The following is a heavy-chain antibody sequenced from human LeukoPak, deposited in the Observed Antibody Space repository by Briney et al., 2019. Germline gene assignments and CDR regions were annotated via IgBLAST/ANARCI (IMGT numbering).Heavy chain of an antibody. D-gene: IGHD1-7*01. V-gene: IGHV5-51*01. Sequence: GESLQISCKGSGYRFTDYWSGCVRQMPRKGLEWMGIIYPGDSDTRYSPSFQGQVTISADKSINTAHLQWSSLKASDTAMYYCARGAAGTTPDYYYFGLDVWGQGTTVRVSS. CDR3: ARGAAGTTPDYYYFGLDV. CDR2: IYPGDSDT. CDR1: GYRFTDYW. J-gene: IGHJ6*02.